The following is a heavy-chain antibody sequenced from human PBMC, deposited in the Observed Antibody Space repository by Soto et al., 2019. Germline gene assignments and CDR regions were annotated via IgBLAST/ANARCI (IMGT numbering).Heavy chain of an antibody. CDR1: GGIFTNNA. CDR3: ATGGHNDGYNFYPGMYV. J-gene: IGHJ6*02. Sequence: QVQVVQSGAEVKKPGSSVKVSCKVSGGIFTNNAISWVRQAPGQGLEWLGGVIPLFDTAYYAQIFRGRLRISAGGATTTVYMELSGLTSADTAVYFCATGGHNDGYNFYPGMYVWGQGTTVTVS. V-gene: IGHV1-69*01. D-gene: IGHD5-18*01. CDR2: VIPLFDTA.